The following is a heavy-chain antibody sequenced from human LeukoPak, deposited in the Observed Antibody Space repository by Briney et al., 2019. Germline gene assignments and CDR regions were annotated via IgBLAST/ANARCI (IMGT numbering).Heavy chain of an antibody. Sequence: GGSLRLSCTASGFTFGDYAMSWFRQAPGKGLEWVGFIRSKAYGGTTEYAASVKGRFTISRDDSKSIAYLQMNSLKTEDTAVYYCTRDLTRYYYDSSGPQAPAFDIWGQGTMVTVSS. CDR1: GFTFGDYA. CDR2: IRSKAYGGTT. D-gene: IGHD3-22*01. CDR3: TRDLTRYYYDSSGPQAPAFDI. V-gene: IGHV3-49*03. J-gene: IGHJ3*02.